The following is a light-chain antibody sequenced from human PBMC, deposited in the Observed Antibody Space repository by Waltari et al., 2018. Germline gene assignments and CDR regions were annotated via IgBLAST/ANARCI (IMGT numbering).Light chain of an antibody. CDR3: SSYTSNNTPVV. CDR2: DVT. Sequence: QSALTQPTPVPGPPGQSITGSCTGTCGYNYFGWYQQHPGKAPKLMIYDVTNRPSGVSNRFSGSKSGNTASLTISGLRAEDEADYYCSSYTSNNTPVVFGGGTMVTVL. CDR1: CGYNY. V-gene: IGLV2-14*03. J-gene: IGLJ2*01.